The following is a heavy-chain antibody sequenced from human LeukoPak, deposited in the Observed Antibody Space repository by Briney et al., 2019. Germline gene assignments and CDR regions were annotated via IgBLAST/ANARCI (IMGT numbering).Heavy chain of an antibody. CDR3: ARASGPWYFDL. V-gene: IGHV4-34*01. CDR2: INHGGST. CDR1: GXSFSGFH. J-gene: IGHJ2*01. D-gene: IGHD3-10*01. Sequence: SETLSLTCAVYGXSFSGFHWSWIRQPPGKGLEWIGEINHGGSTKYNPSLKSRVTISVDTSKNQFSLKLSSVTAADTAVYYCARASGPWYFDLWGRGTPVTVSS.